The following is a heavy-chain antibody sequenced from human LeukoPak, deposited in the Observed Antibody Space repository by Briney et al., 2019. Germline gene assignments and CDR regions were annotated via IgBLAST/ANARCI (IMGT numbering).Heavy chain of an antibody. Sequence: SETLSLTCTVSGGSISSYYWSWIRQPPGKGLEWIGYIYYSGSTNYNPSLKSRVTISVDTSKNQFSLKLSSVTAADTAVYYCARGRTYSSSRPFDYWGQGTLVTVSS. J-gene: IGHJ4*02. V-gene: IGHV4-59*12. CDR2: IYYSGST. CDR3: ARGRTYSSSRPFDY. CDR1: GGSISSYY. D-gene: IGHD6-13*01.